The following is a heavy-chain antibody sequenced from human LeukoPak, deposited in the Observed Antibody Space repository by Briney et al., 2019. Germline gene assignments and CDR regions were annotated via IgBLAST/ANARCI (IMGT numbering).Heavy chain of an antibody. CDR1: GFTFSNAW. CDR3: TTVGIVAVPAAFHYYYYMDV. J-gene: IGHJ6*03. CDR2: IKSKTDGGTT. V-gene: IGHV3-15*01. D-gene: IGHD2-2*01. Sequence: GGSLRLSCAASGFTFSNAWMSWVRQAPGRGLEWVGRIKSKTDGGTTDYAAPVKGRFTISRDDSKNTLYLQMNSLKTEDTAVYFCTTVGIVAVPAAFHYYYYMDVWGKGTTVTVSS.